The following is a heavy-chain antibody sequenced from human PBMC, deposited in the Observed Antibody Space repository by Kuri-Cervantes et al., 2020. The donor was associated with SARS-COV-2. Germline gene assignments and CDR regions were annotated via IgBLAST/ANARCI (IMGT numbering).Heavy chain of an antibody. CDR2: ISSSSSYI. Sequence: GGSLRLSCEVSGFLFSASAIHWVRQASGKGLEWVSSISSSSSYIYYADSVKGRFTISRDNAKNSLYLQMNSLKTEDTAVYYCTTLIDYWGQGALVTVSS. CDR1: GFLFSASA. V-gene: IGHV3-21*04. J-gene: IGHJ4*02. CDR3: TTLIDY.